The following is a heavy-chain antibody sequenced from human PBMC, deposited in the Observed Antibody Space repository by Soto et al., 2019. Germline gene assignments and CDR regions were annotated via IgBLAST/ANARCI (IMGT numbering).Heavy chain of an antibody. V-gene: IGHV4-31*03. Sequence: QVQLQESGPGLVKPSQTLSLTCTVSGGSISSGGYYWSWIRQHPGKGLEWIGYIYYSGSTSYNPSLRSRVTISVDTSKNQFSRKLSSVSAADTAVYYCARDGGYGSGSYRFDYWGQGTLVTVSS. CDR1: GGSISSGGYY. D-gene: IGHD3-10*01. CDR2: IYYSGST. CDR3: ARDGGYGSGSYRFDY. J-gene: IGHJ4*02.